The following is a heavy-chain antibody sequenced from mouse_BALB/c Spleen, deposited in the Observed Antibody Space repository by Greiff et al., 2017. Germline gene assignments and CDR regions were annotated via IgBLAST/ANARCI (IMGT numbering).Heavy chain of an antibody. Sequence: EVKLVESGGGLVQPGGSLRLSCATSGFTFTDYYMSWVRQPPGKALEWLGFISNKANGYTTEYSASVKGRFTSSSDNSQSILYLQMNTLRAEDSATYYDARAPHYYDSYDFDYWGQGTTLTVSS. CDR3: ARAPHYYDSYDFDY. D-gene: IGHD1-2*01. CDR1: GFTFTDYY. CDR2: ISNKANGYTT. J-gene: IGHJ2*01. V-gene: IGHV7-3*02.